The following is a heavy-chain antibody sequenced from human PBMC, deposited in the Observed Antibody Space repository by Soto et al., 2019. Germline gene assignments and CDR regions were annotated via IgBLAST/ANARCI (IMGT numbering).Heavy chain of an antibody. V-gene: IGHV1-69*13. CDR3: ARSPKKDYGGAYYFDY. CDR2: IIPIFGTA. D-gene: IGHD4-17*01. CDR1: GGTFSSYA. Sequence: SVKVSCKASGGTFSSYAISWVRQAPGQGLEWMGGIIPIFGTANYAQKFQGRVTITADESTSTAYMELSSLRSEDTAVYYCARSPKKDYGGAYYFDYWGQGTLVTVSS. J-gene: IGHJ4*02.